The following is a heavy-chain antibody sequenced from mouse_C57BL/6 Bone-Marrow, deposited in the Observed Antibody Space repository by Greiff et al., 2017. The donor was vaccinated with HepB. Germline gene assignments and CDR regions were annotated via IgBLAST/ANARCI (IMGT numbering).Heavy chain of an antibody. Sequence: QVQLQQSGAELVKPGASVKISCKASGYAFSSYWMNWVKQRPGKGLEWIGQIYPGDGDTNYNGKFKGKAPLTADKSSSTAYMQLSSLTSEDSAVYFCARPDWDGYWYFDVWGTGTTVTVSS. V-gene: IGHV1-80*01. D-gene: IGHD4-1*01. CDR1: GYAFSSYW. CDR2: IYPGDGDT. CDR3: ARPDWDGYWYFDV. J-gene: IGHJ1*03.